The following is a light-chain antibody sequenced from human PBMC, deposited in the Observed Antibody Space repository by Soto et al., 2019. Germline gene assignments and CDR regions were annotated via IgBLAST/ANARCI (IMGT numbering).Light chain of an antibody. V-gene: IGKV1-5*03. CDR2: LAS. J-gene: IGKJ1*01. CDR3: QQYNSYSWT. Sequence: DIQMTQSPSTLSASVGDSVTITCRASQSIGNWLAWYQQKPGKSPRLLIYLASNLDTGVPTRFSGSGFGTDFTLTISSLQPDDFATYYCQQYNSYSWTFGQGTKVDIK. CDR1: QSIGNW.